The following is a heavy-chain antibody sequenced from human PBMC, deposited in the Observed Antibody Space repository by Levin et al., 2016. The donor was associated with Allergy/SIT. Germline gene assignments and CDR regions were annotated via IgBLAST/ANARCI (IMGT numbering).Heavy chain of an antibody. CDR2: FDPEDGET. J-gene: IGHJ4*02. V-gene: IGHV1-24*01. Sequence: ASVKVSCKVSGYTLTELSMHWVRQAPGKGLEWMGGFDPEDGETIYAQKFQGRVTMTEDTSTDTAYMELSSLRSEDTAVYYCATRDVNKWELLWYFDYWGQGTLVTVS. CDR1: GYTLTELS. CDR3: ATRDVNKWELLWYFDY. D-gene: IGHD1-26*01.